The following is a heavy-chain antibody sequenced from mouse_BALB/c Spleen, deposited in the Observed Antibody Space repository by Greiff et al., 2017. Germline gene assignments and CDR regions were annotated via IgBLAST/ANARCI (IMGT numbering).Heavy chain of an antibody. CDR3: AGYGGGAMDY. CDR1: GFNIKDTY. Sequence: VQLKESGAELVKPGASVKLSCTASGFNIKDTYMHWVKQRPEQGLEWIGRIDPANGNTKYDPKFQGKATITADTSSNTAYLQLSSLTSEDTAVYYCAGYGGGAMDYWGQGTSVTVSS. D-gene: IGHD1-1*02. J-gene: IGHJ4*01. V-gene: IGHV14-3*02. CDR2: IDPANGNT.